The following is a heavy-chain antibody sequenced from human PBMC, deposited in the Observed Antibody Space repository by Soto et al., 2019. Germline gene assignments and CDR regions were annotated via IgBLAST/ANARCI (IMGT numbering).Heavy chain of an antibody. Sequence: ASVKVSCKASGYTFTNNAIHWVRQAPGQRLEWMGWINAANGNTKYSQKFQGRVTITRDTSASTAYMELSSLRSEDTAVYYCARDQGLCSGGSCWGYFDYWGQGALVTVSS. D-gene: IGHD2-15*01. CDR2: INAANGNT. CDR1: GYTFTNNA. CDR3: ARDQGLCSGGSCWGYFDY. V-gene: IGHV1-3*01. J-gene: IGHJ4*02.